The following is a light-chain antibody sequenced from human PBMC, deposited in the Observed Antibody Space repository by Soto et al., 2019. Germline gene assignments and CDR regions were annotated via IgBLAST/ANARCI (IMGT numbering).Light chain of an antibody. J-gene: IGKJ1*01. CDR1: QSVGSN. Sequence: ERVMTQSPATLSVSPGERATLSCRASQSVGSNLAWYQQTPGQAPRLLIFGASSRATGVPARFSGSGAGTEFTLTVSSLQSEDFAVYFCQQYDNLPLTFGHATKVDIK. CDR2: GAS. CDR3: QQYDNLPLT. V-gene: IGKV3-15*01.